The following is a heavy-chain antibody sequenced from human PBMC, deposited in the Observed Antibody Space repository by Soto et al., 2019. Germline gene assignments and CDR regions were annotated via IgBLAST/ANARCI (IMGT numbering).Heavy chain of an antibody. V-gene: IGHV6-1*01. Sequence: SQTLSLTCVLSGDSVSSHGACWNWIRQSPSRGLQWLGRIYYRSKWFHDYAASVESRMAINPDTSRNQFSLQLNYVTPEDTAVYYCARFPCSAGTCLDGLDFWGQGTTVTVSS. CDR2: IYYRSKWFH. CDR3: ARFPCSAGTCLDGLDF. CDR1: GDSVSSHGAC. D-gene: IGHD2-15*01. J-gene: IGHJ6*02.